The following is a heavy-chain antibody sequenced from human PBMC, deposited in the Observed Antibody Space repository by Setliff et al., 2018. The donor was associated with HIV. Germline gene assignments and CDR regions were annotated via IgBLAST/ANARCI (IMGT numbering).Heavy chain of an antibody. Sequence: ASVKVSCKASGYTLTTFGISWVRQAPGQGLEWMGWTYIGATNYAQKFRDRLTVTTDTSTSTAYMELRSLSPDDTAVYYCATGGGQSFDYWGQGTLVTVSS. CDR3: ATGGGQSFDY. V-gene: IGHV1-18*01. CDR2: TYIGAT. CDR1: GYTLTTFG. D-gene: IGHD1-26*01. J-gene: IGHJ4*02.